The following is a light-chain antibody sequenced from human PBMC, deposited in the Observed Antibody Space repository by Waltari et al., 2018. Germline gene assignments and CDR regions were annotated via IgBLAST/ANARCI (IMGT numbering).Light chain of an antibody. CDR2: DVS. CDR1: SRDVGDYNY. V-gene: IGLV2-11*01. J-gene: IGLJ2*01. Sequence: QSALTPPRPVSGSPGQSVTLSCTGTSRDVGDYNYVSWYQDQPGKAPRLTIYDVSERPSGVPDRFSASKSGNTASLTISGLQAEDEGSYHCCSRAGSSVVFGGGTKLTVL. CDR3: CSRAGSSVV.